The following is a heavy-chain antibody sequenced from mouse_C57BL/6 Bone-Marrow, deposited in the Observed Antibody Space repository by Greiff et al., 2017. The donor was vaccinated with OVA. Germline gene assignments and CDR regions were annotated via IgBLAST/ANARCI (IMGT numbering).Heavy chain of an antibody. CDR3: ARGREDWYFDV. CDR2: IDPSDSYT. CDR1: GYTFTSYW. Sequence: QVQLKQPGAELVKPGASVKLSCKASGYTFTSYWMQWVNQRPGQGLEWIGEIDPSDSYTNYNQKFKGKATLTVDTSSSTAYMQLSSLTSEDSAVYYCARGREDWYFDVWGTGTTVTVSS. J-gene: IGHJ1*03. V-gene: IGHV1-50*01.